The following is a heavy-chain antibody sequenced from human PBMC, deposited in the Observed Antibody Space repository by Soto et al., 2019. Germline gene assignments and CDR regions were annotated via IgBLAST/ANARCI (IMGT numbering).Heavy chain of an antibody. CDR3: ASAYGMEV. J-gene: IGHJ6*02. V-gene: IGHV3-74*01. CDR1: GFTFSDYW. CDR2: INSDGSST. D-gene: IGHD3-16*01. Sequence: EVQLVESGGGLVQPGGSLRLSCAASGFTFSDYWMHWVRQAPGKGTLWVSRINSDGSSTVYADSVKGRFTISRDNAKNRLYLQMNSLRVEDTAVYYCASAYGMEVWGQGTTVTVSS.